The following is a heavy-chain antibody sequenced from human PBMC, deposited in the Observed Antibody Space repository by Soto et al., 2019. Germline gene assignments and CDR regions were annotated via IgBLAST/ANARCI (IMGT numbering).Heavy chain of an antibody. J-gene: IGHJ4*02. CDR2: IVPIYRTA. Sequence: SVKVSCKASGGTFSSYRINWVRQAQGQGLEWVGGIVPIYRTADYAQKFQGRVTITADESARTSYMELRSLKSQDTAVYYCVRDSGAKLSSSWGQGALGTASS. CDR1: GGTFSSYR. CDR3: VRDSGAKLSSS. D-gene: IGHD6-13*01. V-gene: IGHV1-69*13.